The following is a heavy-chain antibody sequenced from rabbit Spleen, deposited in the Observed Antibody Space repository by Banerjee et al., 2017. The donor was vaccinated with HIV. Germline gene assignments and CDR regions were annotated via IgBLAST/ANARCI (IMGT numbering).Heavy chain of an antibody. CDR3: AREKSGIVGYDL. J-gene: IGHJ6*01. CDR2: IDPVFGTT. CDR1: GFSFSSSDW. Sequence: QEQLVESGGGLVKPEGSLKLSCTASGFSFSSSDWIYWVRQAPGKGLEWIGYIDPVFGTTYYASWAKGRFTISKTSSTTVTLQMTSLTVADTATYFCAREKSGIVGYDLWGPGTLVTVS. D-gene: IGHD6-1*01. V-gene: IGHV1S45*01.